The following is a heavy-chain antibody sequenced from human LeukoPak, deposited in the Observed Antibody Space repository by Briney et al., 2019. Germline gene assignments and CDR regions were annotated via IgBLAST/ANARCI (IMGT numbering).Heavy chain of an antibody. J-gene: IGHJ5*02. D-gene: IGHD6-6*01. V-gene: IGHV3-7*01. CDR1: GFAFSDHW. Sequence: GGSLRLSCAASGFAFSDHWMIWVRQAPGKGLEWVANINHDESKKYYVDSVEGRFTISRDNAKNSLYLQMNSLRAEDTAVYYCAISTYSSSPSWGQGTLVTVS. CDR3: AISTYSSSPS. CDR2: INHDESKK.